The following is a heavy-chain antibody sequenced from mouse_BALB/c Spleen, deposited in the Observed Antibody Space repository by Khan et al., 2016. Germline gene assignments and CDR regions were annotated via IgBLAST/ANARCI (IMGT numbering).Heavy chain of an antibody. J-gene: IGHJ1*01. Sequence: EVQLVESGGGLVQPKGSLKLSCAVSGFTFNTYAMNWVRQAPGKGLEWVARIRSRSDNYAICYADSVKDRFTISRDDSQNMLYLQMNKLKNEENAMYYVVRHGYPVYWYFDVWGAGTTVTVSS. D-gene: IGHD2-2*01. V-gene: IGHV10-1*02. CDR1: GFTFNTYA. CDR3: VRHGYPVYWYFDV. CDR2: IRSRSDNYAI.